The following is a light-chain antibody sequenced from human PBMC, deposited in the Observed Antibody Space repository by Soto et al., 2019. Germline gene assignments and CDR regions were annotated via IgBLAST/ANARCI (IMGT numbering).Light chain of an antibody. V-gene: IGKV3-20*01. Sequence: PGERATLSCRASQSVSSSYLAWYQQKPGQAPRLLIYGASSRATGIPDGFSGSGSGTDFTLTISRLEPEDFAVYYCQQYDSSPLTFGGGTKVEIK. CDR1: QSVSSSY. J-gene: IGKJ4*01. CDR3: QQYDSSPLT. CDR2: GAS.